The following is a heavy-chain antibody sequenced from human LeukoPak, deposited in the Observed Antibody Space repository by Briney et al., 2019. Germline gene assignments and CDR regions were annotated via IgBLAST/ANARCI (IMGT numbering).Heavy chain of an antibody. V-gene: IGHV4-59*01. CDR1: GGSISSYY. CDR2: IYYSGST. Sequence: PSETLSLTYTVSGGSISSYYWSWIRQPPGKGLEWIGYIYYSGSTNYNPSLKSRVTISVDTSKNQFSLKLSSVTAADTAVYYCARSDYGDYWGQGTLVTVSS. CDR3: ARSDYGDY. D-gene: IGHD4-17*01. J-gene: IGHJ4*02.